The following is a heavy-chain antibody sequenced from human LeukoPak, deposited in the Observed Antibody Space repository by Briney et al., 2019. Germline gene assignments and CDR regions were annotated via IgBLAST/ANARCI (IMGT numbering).Heavy chain of an antibody. CDR3: ATQSCNSGRCYLGH. V-gene: IGHV3-30-3*01. CDR1: GFIFSNYA. J-gene: IGHJ4*02. D-gene: IGHD2/OR15-2a*01. CDR2: ISHDGSNK. Sequence: GGSLRLSCVASGFIFSNYAMHWVRQAPGKGLEWVAVISHDGSNKFYADSLKGRFSISRDNYMKTLYLQMNTLRVEDTAIYYCATQSCNSGRCYLGHWGQGTVVTLSS.